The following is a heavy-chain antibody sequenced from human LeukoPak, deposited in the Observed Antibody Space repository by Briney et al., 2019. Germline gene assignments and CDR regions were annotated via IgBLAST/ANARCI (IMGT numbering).Heavy chain of an antibody. Sequence: SETLSLTCAVYGGSFSGYYWSWIRQPPGKGLEWIGEINHSGSTNYNPSLKSRVTISVDTSKNQFSLKPSSVTAADTAVYYCARARRGFDPWGQGTLVTVSS. J-gene: IGHJ5*02. CDR3: ARARRGFDP. CDR1: GGSFSGYY. V-gene: IGHV4-34*01. CDR2: INHSGST.